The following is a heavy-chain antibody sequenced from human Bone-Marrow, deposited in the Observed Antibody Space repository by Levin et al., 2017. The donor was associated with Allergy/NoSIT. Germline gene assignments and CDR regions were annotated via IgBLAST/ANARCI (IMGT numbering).Heavy chain of an antibody. J-gene: IGHJ3*02. V-gene: IGHV3-7*01. Sequence: GESLKISCAASGFTFSSYWMSWVRQAPGKGLEWVANIKQDGSEKYYVDSVKGRFTISRDNAKNSLYLQMNSLRAEDTAVYYCARDPKWQYQLYDAFDIWGQGTMVTVSS. CDR1: GFTFSSYW. CDR3: ARDPKWQYQLYDAFDI. CDR2: IKQDGSEK. D-gene: IGHD2-2*01.